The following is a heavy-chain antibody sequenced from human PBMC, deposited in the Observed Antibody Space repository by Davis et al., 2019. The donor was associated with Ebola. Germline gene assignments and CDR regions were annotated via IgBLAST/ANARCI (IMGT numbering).Heavy chain of an antibody. CDR3: AKSAVEGGYDLDHFYGMDV. V-gene: IGHV3-30*02. CDR1: GFTFSSYG. D-gene: IGHD5-12*01. CDR2: IWYDGSNK. J-gene: IGHJ6*02. Sequence: GESLKISCAASGFTFSSYGMHWVRQAPGKGLEWVAVIWYDGSNKYYADSVKGRFTISRDNSKNTLFLQMNTLTSDDTAVYYCAKSAVEGGYDLDHFYGMDVWGQGTTVTVSS.